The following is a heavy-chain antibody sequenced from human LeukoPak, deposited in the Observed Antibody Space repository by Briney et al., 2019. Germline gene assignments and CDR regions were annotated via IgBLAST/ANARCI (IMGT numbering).Heavy chain of an antibody. CDR1: GFTFSSYS. Sequence: PGGSLRLSCAASGFTFSSYSMNWVRQAPGKGLEWVSSISSSSSYIYYADSVKGRFTISRDNAKNSLYLQMNSLRAEDTAVYYCARDRDYYDSSGLLWGQGTLVTVSS. J-gene: IGHJ4*02. D-gene: IGHD3-22*01. CDR2: ISSSSSYI. CDR3: ARDRDYYDSSGLL. V-gene: IGHV3-21*01.